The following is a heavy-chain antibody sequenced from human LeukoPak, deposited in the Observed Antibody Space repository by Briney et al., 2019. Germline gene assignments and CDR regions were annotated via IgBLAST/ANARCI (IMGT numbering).Heavy chain of an antibody. D-gene: IGHD1-7*01. CDR3: ARDTYNWNYGYDY. V-gene: IGHV3-21*01. CDR2: ISTTSTYV. CDR1: GFPFRSYS. J-gene: IGHJ4*02. Sequence: GGSLRLSCAASGFPFRSYSMNWVRQAPGKGLEWVSSISTTSTYVYYVDSVKGRFTISRDNAKNSLYLQMNSLRAEDTAVYYCARDTYNWNYGYDYWGQGTLVTVSS.